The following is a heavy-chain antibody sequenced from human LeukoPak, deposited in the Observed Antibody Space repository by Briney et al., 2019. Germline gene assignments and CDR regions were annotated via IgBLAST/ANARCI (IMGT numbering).Heavy chain of an antibody. D-gene: IGHD1/OR15-1a*01. V-gene: IGHV4-34*01. CDR2: INHSGST. CDR1: GGSFSGYY. CDR3: ARGPPRTAYYYYYGMDV. J-gene: IGHJ6*02. Sequence: SQTLSLTCAVYGGSFSGYYSSWIRQPPGKGLEWIGEINHSGSTNYNPSLKSRVTISVDTSKNQFSLKLSSVTAADTAVYYCARGPPRTAYYYYYGMDVWGQGTTVTVSS.